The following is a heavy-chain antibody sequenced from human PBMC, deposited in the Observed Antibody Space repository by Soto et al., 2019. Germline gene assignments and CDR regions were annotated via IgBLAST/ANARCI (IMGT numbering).Heavy chain of an antibody. J-gene: IGHJ4*02. CDR1: GFTFSSYA. CDR2: ISYDGSNK. D-gene: IGHD3-22*01. Sequence: QVQLVESGGGVVQPGRSLRLSCAASGFTFSSYAMHWVRQAPGKGLEWVAVISYDGSNKYYADSVKGRFTISRDNSKNTLYLQMNSLRAEDTAVYYCARDATMMAYFDYWGQGTLVPVSS. V-gene: IGHV3-30-3*01. CDR3: ARDATMMAYFDY.